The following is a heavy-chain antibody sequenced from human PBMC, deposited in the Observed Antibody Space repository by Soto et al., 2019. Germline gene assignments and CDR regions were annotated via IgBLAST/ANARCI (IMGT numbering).Heavy chain of an antibody. CDR2: IKSKTDYGTT. Sequence: GGSLRLSCAASGFTFANAWMNWVRQAPGKGLEWVGRIKSKTDYGTTDYAAPVKGRFTISRDDSENTLYLQMNSLKIEDTAVYYCTTDGPNLHMRTTPNLNDCAYWGQGTLVTVSS. V-gene: IGHV3-15*07. J-gene: IGHJ4*02. CDR1: GFTFANAW. CDR3: TTDGPNLHMRTTPNLNDCAY. D-gene: IGHD1-1*01.